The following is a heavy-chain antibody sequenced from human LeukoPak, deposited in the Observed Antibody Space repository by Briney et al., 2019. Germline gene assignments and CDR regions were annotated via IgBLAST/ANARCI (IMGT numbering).Heavy chain of an antibody. J-gene: IGHJ4*02. CDR2: IWYDGSNK. V-gene: IGHV3-33*08. CDR3: ARETPITMIGY. Sequence: GGSLRLSCAASGFTFSDYYMSWIRQAPGKGLEWVAVIWYDGSNKYYADSVKGRFTISRDNSKNTLYLQMNSLRAEDTAVYYCARETPITMIGYWGQGTLVTVSS. D-gene: IGHD3-22*01. CDR1: GFTFSDYY.